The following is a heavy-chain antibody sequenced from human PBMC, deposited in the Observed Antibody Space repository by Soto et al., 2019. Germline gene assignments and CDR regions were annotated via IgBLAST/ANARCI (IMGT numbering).Heavy chain of an antibody. CDR3: AKERDSSGYYVHYYYGMDV. D-gene: IGHD3-22*01. V-gene: IGHV3-30*18. J-gene: IGHJ6*02. Sequence: GGSLRLSCAASGFTFSSYGMHWVRQAPGKGLEWVAVISYDGSNKYYADSVKGRFTISRDNSKNTLYLQMNSLRAEDTAVYYCAKERDSSGYYVHYYYGMDVWGQGTTVT. CDR1: GFTFSSYG. CDR2: ISYDGSNK.